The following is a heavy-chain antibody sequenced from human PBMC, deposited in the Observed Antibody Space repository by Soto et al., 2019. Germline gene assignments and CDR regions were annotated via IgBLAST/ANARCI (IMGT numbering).Heavy chain of an antibody. Sequence: GGSLRLSCAASGFTFSSYAMAWVRLAPGRGLEWVATIAGSGGMTYYTNSVRGRFTISRDNSKNTVSLQMSSLRAEDTAMYFCAKVNFFDTPGTFDVWGQGTPVTVSS. CDR2: IAGSGGMT. CDR1: GFTFSSYA. V-gene: IGHV3-23*01. CDR3: AKVNFFDTPGTFDV. D-gene: IGHD2-15*01. J-gene: IGHJ3*01.